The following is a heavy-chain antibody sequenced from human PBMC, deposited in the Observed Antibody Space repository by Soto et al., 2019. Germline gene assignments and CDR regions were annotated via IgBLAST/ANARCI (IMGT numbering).Heavy chain of an antibody. CDR3: ARDDGLAYCGGDCYS. D-gene: IGHD2-21*02. Sequence: QVQLVQSGAEVKKPGSSVKVSCKASGGTFSSYTISWVRQAPGQGLEWMGRIIPILGIANYAQKFQGRVTITADKSTSTAYMELRSLRSEDTAVYYCARDDGLAYCGGDCYSWGQGPLVTVSS. J-gene: IGHJ4*02. CDR2: IIPILGIA. V-gene: IGHV1-69*02. CDR1: GGTFSSYT.